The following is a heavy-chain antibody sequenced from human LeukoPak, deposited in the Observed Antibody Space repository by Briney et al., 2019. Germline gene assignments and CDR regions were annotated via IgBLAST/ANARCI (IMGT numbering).Heavy chain of an antibody. J-gene: IGHJ6*03. CDR3: ARSPEITIFGVVPYYMDV. CDR1: GGSISSYY. CDR2: IYTSGST. V-gene: IGHV4-4*07. Sequence: SETLSLTCTVSGGSISSYYWSWIRQPAGKGLEWIGRIYTSGSTTYNPSLKSRVAMSVDTSKNQFSLKLSSVTAADTAVYYCARSPEITIFGVVPYYMDVWGKGTTVTVSS. D-gene: IGHD3-3*01.